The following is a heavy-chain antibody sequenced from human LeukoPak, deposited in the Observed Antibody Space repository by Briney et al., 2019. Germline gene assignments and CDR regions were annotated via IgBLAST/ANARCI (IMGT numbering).Heavy chain of an antibody. Sequence: SETLSLTCAVYGGSFSGYYWSWIRQPPGKGLEWIGEINHSGGTNYNPSLKSRVTISVDTSKNQFSLKLSSVTAADTAVYYCARGRLRINWSDPWGQGTLVTVSS. J-gene: IGHJ5*02. V-gene: IGHV4-34*01. CDR3: ARGRLRINWSDP. CDR2: INHSGGT. CDR1: GGSFSGYY. D-gene: IGHD4-17*01.